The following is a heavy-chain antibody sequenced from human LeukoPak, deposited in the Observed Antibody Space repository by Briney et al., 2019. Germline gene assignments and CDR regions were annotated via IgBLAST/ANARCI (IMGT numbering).Heavy chain of an antibody. V-gene: IGHV1-69*06. D-gene: IGHD3-22*01. CDR1: GGTFSSYA. J-gene: IGHJ3*02. Sequence: SVKVSCKASGGTFSSYAISWVRQAPGQGLEWMGGIIPIFGTADYAQKFQGRVTITADKSTSTAYMELSSLRSEDTAVYYCAKSNGYGLIDIWGQGTMVTVSS. CDR2: IIPIFGTA. CDR3: AKSNGYGLIDI.